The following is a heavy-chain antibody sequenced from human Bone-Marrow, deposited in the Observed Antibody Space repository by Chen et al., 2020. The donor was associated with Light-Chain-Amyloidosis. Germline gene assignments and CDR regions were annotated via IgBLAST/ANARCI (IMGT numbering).Heavy chain of an antibody. J-gene: IGHJ6*03. CDR1: GFTFASYT. Sequence: EVLLVEEGGGLVKPGWSLRLSCAASGFTFASYTMNWVRQAPGKGLEWVSSIDSSGTYINYADSTRCRFSISRDNAKNSLYLQITSLRAEDTAVYYCARDQVEYKFFYYMDVWGKGTTVTVSS. D-gene: IGHD6-6*01. CDR3: ARDQVEYKFFYYMDV. V-gene: IGHV3-21*06. CDR2: IDSSGTYI.